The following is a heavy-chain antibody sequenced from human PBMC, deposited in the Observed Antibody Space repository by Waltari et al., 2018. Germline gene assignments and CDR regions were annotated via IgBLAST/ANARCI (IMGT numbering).Heavy chain of an antibody. CDR3: TRTRYCSTTSCQVDWFDP. CDR2: INGSGGGR. V-gene: IGHV3-74*01. D-gene: IGHD2-2*01. Sequence: EVQLVESGGGLVQPGGSLRLSCAASGFTFSSHWMHWVRQAPGKGLVWVSRINGSGGGRSDADSGKGRFTSSRDNANNTLYLQMNSLRAEDTAVYYCTRTRYCSTTSCQVDWFDPWGQGTLVTVSS. CDR1: GFTFSSHW. J-gene: IGHJ5*02.